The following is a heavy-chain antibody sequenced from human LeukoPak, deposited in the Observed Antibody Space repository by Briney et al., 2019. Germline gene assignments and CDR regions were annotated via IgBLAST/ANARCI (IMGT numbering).Heavy chain of an antibody. CDR2: IIPIFGTA. CDR1: GGTFSSYA. D-gene: IGHD3-22*01. J-gene: IGHJ4*02. V-gene: IGHV1-69*13. Sequence: SVKVSCKASGGTFSSYAISWVRQAPGQGLEWMGGIIPIFGTANYAQKFQGRVTITADESTSTAYMELSSLRSEDTAVYYCAREYYYDSSGYFDYWGQGTLVTVSS. CDR3: AREYYYDSSGYFDY.